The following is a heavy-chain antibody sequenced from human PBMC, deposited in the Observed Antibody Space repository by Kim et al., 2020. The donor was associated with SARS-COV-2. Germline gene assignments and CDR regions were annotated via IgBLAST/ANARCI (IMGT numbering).Heavy chain of an antibody. CDR2: IYPGDSDT. CDR1: GYSFTSYW. Sequence: GESLKISCKGSGYSFTSYWIGWVRQMPGRGLEWVGIIYPGDSDTRYSPSFQGQVTMSADKSIDTAYLQWSSLKASDTAVYYCARHLADGGKVNGMDVWGQGTTVTVSS. CDR3: ARHLADGGKVNGMDV. V-gene: IGHV5-51*01. J-gene: IGHJ6*02. D-gene: IGHD3-10*01.